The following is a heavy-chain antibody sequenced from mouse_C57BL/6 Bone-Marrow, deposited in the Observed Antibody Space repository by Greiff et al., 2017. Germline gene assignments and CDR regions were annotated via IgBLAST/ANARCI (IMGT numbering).Heavy chain of an antibody. CDR1: GYTFTSYG. CDR2: IYPRSGNT. D-gene: IGHD2-1*01. J-gene: IGHJ3*01. Sequence: VQLQQSGAELARPGASVKLSCKASGYTFTSYGISWVKQRTGQGLEWIGEIYPRSGNTYYNEKFKGKATLTADKSSSTAYMELRSLTSEDAAVYFCAPIYDGAYWGQGTLVTVSA. V-gene: IGHV1-81*01. CDR3: APIYDGAY.